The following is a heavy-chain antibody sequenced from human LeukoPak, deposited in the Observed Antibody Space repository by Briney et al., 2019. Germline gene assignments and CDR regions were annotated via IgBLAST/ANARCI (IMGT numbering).Heavy chain of an antibody. D-gene: IGHD6-19*01. J-gene: IGHJ4*02. CDR2: INPSDDAT. V-gene: IGHV1-46*01. CDR1: GYTFSDYY. CDR3: ARRLGVGSGWYGAPFDF. Sequence: ASVKVSCKASGYTFSDYYMHWVRQAPGQGLEWMGVINPSDDATGYAQNFHDRVIMTSDTSTSTVYMELRSLRSGDTAVYYCARRLGVGSGWYGAPFDFWGQGTLVTVSS.